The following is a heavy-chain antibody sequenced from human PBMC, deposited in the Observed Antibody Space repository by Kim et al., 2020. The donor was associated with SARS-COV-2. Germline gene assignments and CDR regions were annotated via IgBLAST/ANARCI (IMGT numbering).Heavy chain of an antibody. CDR1: GFTFSSYG. D-gene: IGHD6-19*01. CDR3: AKTSSGWWDGFWDY. V-gene: IGHV3-30*18. Sequence: GGSLRLSCAASGFTFSSYGMHWVRQAPGKGLEWVAVISYDGSNKYYADSVKGRFTISRDNSKNTLYLQMNSLRAEDTAVYYCAKTSSGWWDGFWDYWGQGTLVTVSS. CDR2: ISYDGSNK. J-gene: IGHJ4*02.